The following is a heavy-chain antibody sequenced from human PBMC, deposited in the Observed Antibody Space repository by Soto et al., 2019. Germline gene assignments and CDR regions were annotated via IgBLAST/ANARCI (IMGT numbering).Heavy chain of an antibody. V-gene: IGHV3-23*04. CDR3: VKDVPDYGDYVEGY. D-gene: IGHD4-17*01. CDR1: GFTFSSYA. Sequence: EVQLVESGGGLVQPGGSLRLSCAASGFTFSSYAMSWVRQAPGKGLEWVSVISGSGRSIYYADSVKGRFTISRDNSKNTLHLQMNSLRAGDTALYYCVKDVPDYGDYVEGYWGQGTLVTVSS. J-gene: IGHJ4*02. CDR2: ISGSGRSI.